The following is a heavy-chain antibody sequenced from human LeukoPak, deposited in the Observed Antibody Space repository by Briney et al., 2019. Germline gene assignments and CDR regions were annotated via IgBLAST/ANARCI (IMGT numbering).Heavy chain of an antibody. Sequence: ETLSLTCTVSGSSISNYYWGWIRQAPGKGLEWVANIKQDASETYYVDSVKGRFTVFRDNTKNSLYLQMNRLRVEDTGVYYCARIPGAVGDRYESPVASYWGQGTLVSVSS. CDR1: GSSISNYY. CDR3: ARIPGAVGDRYESPVASY. D-gene: IGHD3-10*01. J-gene: IGHJ4*02. V-gene: IGHV3-7*01. CDR2: IKQDASET.